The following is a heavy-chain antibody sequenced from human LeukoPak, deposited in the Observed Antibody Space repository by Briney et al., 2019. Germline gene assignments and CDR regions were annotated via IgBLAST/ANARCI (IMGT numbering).Heavy chain of an antibody. CDR1: GFTFSSYA. Sequence: PGGSLRLSCAASGFTFSSYAMHWVRQAPGKGLEWVAVISYDGSNKYYADSVKGRFTISRDNSKNTLYLQMNSLRAEDTAVYYCASLYCSGGSCPPSYHYYGMDVWGQGTTVTVSS. J-gene: IGHJ6*02. D-gene: IGHD2-15*01. V-gene: IGHV3-30*04. CDR2: ISYDGSNK. CDR3: ASLYCSGGSCPPSYHYYGMDV.